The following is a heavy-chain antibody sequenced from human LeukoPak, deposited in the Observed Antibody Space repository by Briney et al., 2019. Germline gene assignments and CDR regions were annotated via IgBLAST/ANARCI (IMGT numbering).Heavy chain of an antibody. D-gene: IGHD5-12*01. Sequence: GGSLRLSCAASGFSFSDYYMHWVRQAPGKGLEWVSSIRFDSGDETLYADSVKGRFTISRDNTKNSMFLQMDSLTVEDTALYFGTRDLPATISLGDDYWGPGTPVTVSS. CDR3: TRDLPATISLGDDY. CDR2: IRFDSGDET. J-gene: IGHJ4*02. V-gene: IGHV3-21*01. CDR1: GFSFSDYY.